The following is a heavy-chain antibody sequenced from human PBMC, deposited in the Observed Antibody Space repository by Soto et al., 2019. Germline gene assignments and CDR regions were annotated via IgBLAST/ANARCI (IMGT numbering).Heavy chain of an antibody. Sequence: XSVKVSCKASGSTFTRYAIDWVRQAPGQXLEWIGWINHXNGKIXYTEKFKDRVXXMTNTYAXXDYMELRSLRGEDTAIYNCATATTVATGWYFNLWGRDTLVTVSS. V-gene: IGHV1-3*01. CDR1: GSTFTRYA. CDR3: ATATTVATGWYFNL. CDR2: INHXNGKI. J-gene: IGHJ2*01. D-gene: IGHD4-17*01.